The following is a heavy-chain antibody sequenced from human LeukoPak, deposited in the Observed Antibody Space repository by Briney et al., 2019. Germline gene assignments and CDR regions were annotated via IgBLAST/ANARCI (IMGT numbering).Heavy chain of an antibody. Sequence: NPSETLSLTCAVYGGSFSGYYWSWIRQPPGKGLEWIGEINHSGSTNYNPSLESRVTISVDTSKNHVSLNLTSVTAADTAVYYCVRPESAGTKYRFDYWGQGALVTVSS. CDR1: GGSFSGYY. V-gene: IGHV4-34*01. CDR3: VRPESAGTKYRFDY. J-gene: IGHJ4*02. D-gene: IGHD1-1*01. CDR2: INHSGST.